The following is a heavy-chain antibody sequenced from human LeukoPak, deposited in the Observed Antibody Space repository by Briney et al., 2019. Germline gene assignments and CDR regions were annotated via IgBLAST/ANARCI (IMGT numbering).Heavy chain of an antibody. Sequence: KPGGSLRLSCAASGFNFRSFIMNWVRQAPGKGLEWVSSITGTSNYRYYSVSVKGRFTISRDNARNSLYLQMNGLRVEDTAVYFCAIWETDQGGEFDSWGQGTLVTVSS. CDR1: GFNFRSFI. CDR2: ITGTSNYR. J-gene: IGHJ4*02. D-gene: IGHD3-16*01. V-gene: IGHV3-21*01. CDR3: AIWETDQGGEFDS.